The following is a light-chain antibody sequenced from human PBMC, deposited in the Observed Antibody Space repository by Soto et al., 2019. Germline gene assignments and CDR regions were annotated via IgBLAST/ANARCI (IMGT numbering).Light chain of an antibody. CDR1: QTIANIY. V-gene: IGKV3-20*01. CDR3: QQYSGSPET. Sequence: EIVLTQSPGTLSLSPGERAVLSCRASQTIANIYLAWYQHKPGRPPRLLIYDTSTRATGTPDMFIGSGSGTDFTLTISRLEPEDFAVYYCQQYSGSPETFGPGTKVEIK. J-gene: IGKJ1*01. CDR2: DTS.